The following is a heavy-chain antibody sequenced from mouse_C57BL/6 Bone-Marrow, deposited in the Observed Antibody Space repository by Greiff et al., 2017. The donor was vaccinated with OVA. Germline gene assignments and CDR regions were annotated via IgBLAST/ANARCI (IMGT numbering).Heavy chain of an antibody. J-gene: IGHJ3*01. CDR1: GYTFTGYW. CDR2: IYPSDSDT. V-gene: IGHV1-61*01. D-gene: IGHD2-5*01. CDR3: TRESNWFAY. Sequence: QVQLQQPGAELVRPGSSVQLSCKASGYTFTGYWMDWVKQRPGQGLEWIGNIYPSDSDTQYNQKFKDKATLTVDKSSSTAYMQLSSLTSEDSAVYYCTRESNWFAYWGQGTLVTVSA.